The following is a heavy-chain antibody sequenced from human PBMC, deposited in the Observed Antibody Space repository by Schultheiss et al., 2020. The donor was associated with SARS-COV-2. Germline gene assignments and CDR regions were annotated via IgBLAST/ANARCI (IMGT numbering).Heavy chain of an antibody. J-gene: IGHJ4*02. V-gene: IGHV3-33*08. CDR1: GFTFSSYA. Sequence: GGSLRLSCAASGFTFSSYAMHWVRQAQGKGLEWVAVIWYDGSNKYYADSVKGRFTISRDNSKNTLYLQMNSLRAEDTAVYYCARGVMHYFDYWGQGTLVTVSS. CDR2: IWYDGSNK. CDR3: ARGVMHYFDY. D-gene: IGHD2-21*01.